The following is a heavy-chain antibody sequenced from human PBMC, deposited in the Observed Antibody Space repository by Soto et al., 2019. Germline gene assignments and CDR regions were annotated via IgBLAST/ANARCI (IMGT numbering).Heavy chain of an antibody. CDR1: XFTFSNHV. CDR3: VNGDYY. V-gene: IGHV3-48*01. CDR2: INRDYNT. J-gene: IGHJ4*02. Sequence: EEXLVXSXGGLVQPGXXXXXXCAASXFTFSNHVMNWVRQAPGGGLEWVSSINRDYNTYYADSVRGRFTXSXXXXXXXXXLQMNSLRADDTAVYYCVNGDYYVGQGTLVTVXS. D-gene: IGHD4-17*01.